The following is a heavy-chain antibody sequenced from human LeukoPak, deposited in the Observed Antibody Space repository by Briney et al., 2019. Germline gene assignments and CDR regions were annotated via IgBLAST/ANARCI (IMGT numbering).Heavy chain of an antibody. CDR2: INSDGSST. D-gene: IGHD1-26*01. CDR1: GFTFDDYA. Sequence: GGSLRLSCAASGFTFDDYAMHWVRQAPGKGLVWVSRINSDGSSTSYADSVKGRFTISRDNAKNTLHLQMKSLTVEDTAVYYCAKGGSYTIDYWGQGILVSVSS. CDR3: AKGGSYTIDY. V-gene: IGHV3-74*01. J-gene: IGHJ4*02.